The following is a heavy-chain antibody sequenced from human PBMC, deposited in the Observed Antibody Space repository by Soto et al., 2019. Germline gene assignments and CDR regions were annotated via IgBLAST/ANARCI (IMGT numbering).Heavy chain of an antibody. Sequence: QITLKESGPTLVKPTQTLTLTCTFSGFSLSTSGVGVGWIRQPPGKALEWLALIYWDDDKRYSPSLKSRLTTXKXTXTNQVVLTMTNMDPVDTATYYCAHRLVSRGYDAFDIWGQGTMVTVSS. CDR1: GFSLSTSGVG. V-gene: IGHV2-5*02. J-gene: IGHJ3*02. CDR3: AHRLVSRGYDAFDI. D-gene: IGHD3-22*01. CDR2: IYWDDDK.